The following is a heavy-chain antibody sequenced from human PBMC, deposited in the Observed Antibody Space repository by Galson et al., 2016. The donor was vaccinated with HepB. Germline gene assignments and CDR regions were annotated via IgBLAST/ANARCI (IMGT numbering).Heavy chain of an antibody. V-gene: IGHV4-39*01. D-gene: IGHD6-13*01. J-gene: IGHJ4*02. CDR3: VRLGTAADVANPRGSVY. Sequence: SETLSLTCTVSGDSISNVGRLWGWFRQSPEMGLEYIGSIYSSGTSYYNPSLTSRVTVSADTSRNQFFLSLTSVTAADTAIYYCVRLGTAADVANPRGSVYWGQGTPVTVSS. CDR1: GDSISNVGRL. CDR2: IYSSGTS.